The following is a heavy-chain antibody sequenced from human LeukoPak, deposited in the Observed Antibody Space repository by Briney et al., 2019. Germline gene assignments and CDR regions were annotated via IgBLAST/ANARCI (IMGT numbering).Heavy chain of an antibody. D-gene: IGHD3-10*01. J-gene: IGHJ3*02. CDR1: GGTFSSYA. CDR2: IIPIFGTA. Sequence: GSSVKVSCKASGGTFSSYAISWVRQAPGQGLEWMGGIIPIFGTANYAQKFQGGVTITRDTSVSTAYMELSSLRSEDTAVYYCARMVRGVMDDAFDIWGQGTMVTVSS. V-gene: IGHV1-69*05. CDR3: ARMVRGVMDDAFDI.